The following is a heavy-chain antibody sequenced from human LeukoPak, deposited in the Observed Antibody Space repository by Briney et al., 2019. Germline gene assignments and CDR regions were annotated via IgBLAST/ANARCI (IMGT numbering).Heavy chain of an antibody. CDR2: ISYDGSIK. CDR3: ARGHASGWTPLDH. V-gene: IGHV3-30*03. CDR1: GFTFSSYG. J-gene: IGHJ4*02. D-gene: IGHD6-19*01. Sequence: GGSLRLSCAGSGFTFSSYGIHWVRQAPGKGLEWVTFISYDGSIKYYADSVRGRFTISRDSAKNSLSLQMNNLRAEDTAVYYCARGHASGWTPLDHWGQGTLVSVSS.